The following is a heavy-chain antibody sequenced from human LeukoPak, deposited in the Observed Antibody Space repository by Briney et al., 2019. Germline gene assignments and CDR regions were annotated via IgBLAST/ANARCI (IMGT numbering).Heavy chain of an antibody. CDR3: TRQLGYCSSGTCYFDS. CDR2: ISDSGGYA. D-gene: IGHD2-15*01. Sequence: GGSLRLSCAASGFTFNSYAMSWVRLAPGKGLEWVSAISDSGGYAYDADSVKGRFTISRDNSQNTLYLQMNSLRAEDTATYYCTRQLGYCSSGTCYFDSWGQGTLVTVSS. J-gene: IGHJ4*02. CDR1: GFTFNSYA. V-gene: IGHV3-23*01.